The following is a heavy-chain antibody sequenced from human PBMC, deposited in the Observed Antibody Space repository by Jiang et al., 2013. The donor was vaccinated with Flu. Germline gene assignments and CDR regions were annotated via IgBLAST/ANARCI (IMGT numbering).Heavy chain of an antibody. CDR2: IIPIFGTA. Sequence: KASGGTFSSYAISWVRQAPGQGLEWMGGIIPIFGTANYAQKFQGRVTITADESTSTAYMELSSLRSEDTAVYYCANLDPNGRGDVGYWGQGTLVTVSS. J-gene: IGHJ4*02. V-gene: IGHV1-69*01. D-gene: IGHD3-16*01. CDR1: GGTFSSYA. CDR3: ANLDPNGRGDVGY.